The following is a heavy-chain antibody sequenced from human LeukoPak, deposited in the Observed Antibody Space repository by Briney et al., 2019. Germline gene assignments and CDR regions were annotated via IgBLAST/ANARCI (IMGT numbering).Heavy chain of an antibody. Sequence: PGRSLRLSCAASGFTFSSYAMHWVRQPPGKGLEWVAVISYNGNNKYSADSVKGRFTISRDNSKNTLYLQMNSLSTEDTAVYYCARDRDLAAAGYYFDYWGQGTLVTVSS. CDR2: ISYNGNNK. V-gene: IGHV3-30-3*01. CDR1: GFTFSSYA. CDR3: ARDRDLAAAGYYFDY. D-gene: IGHD6-13*01. J-gene: IGHJ4*02.